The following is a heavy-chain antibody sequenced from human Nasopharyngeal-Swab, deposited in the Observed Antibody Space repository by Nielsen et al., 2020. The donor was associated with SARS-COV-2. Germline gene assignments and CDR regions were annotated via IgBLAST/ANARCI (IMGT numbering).Heavy chain of an antibody. J-gene: IGHJ6*03. CDR3: ARARGAYGNYYYYYYTDV. D-gene: IGHD4-11*01. V-gene: IGHV6-1*01. Sequence: WIRKCPSRGLEWRGRTYHRSKWHNDYAVSVKSRITINPDTSKNQFSLHLNSVTPEDTAVYYCARARGAYGNYYYYYYTDVWGKGTTVTVSS. CDR2: TYHRSKWHN.